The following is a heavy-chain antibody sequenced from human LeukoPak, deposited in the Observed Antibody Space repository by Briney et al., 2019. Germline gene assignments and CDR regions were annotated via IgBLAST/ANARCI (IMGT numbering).Heavy chain of an antibody. CDR1: GGSISIYY. V-gene: IGHV4-59*01. CDR2: IYYSGST. D-gene: IGHD2-2*01. CDR3: ASLGYCSSTSCYRGIFDY. J-gene: IGHJ4*02. Sequence: PSETLSLTCTVSGGSISIYYWSWIRQPPGKGLEWIGYIYYSGSTNYNPSLKSRVTISVDTSKNQFSLKLSSVTAADTAVYYCASLGYCSSTSCYRGIFDYWGQGTLVTVSS.